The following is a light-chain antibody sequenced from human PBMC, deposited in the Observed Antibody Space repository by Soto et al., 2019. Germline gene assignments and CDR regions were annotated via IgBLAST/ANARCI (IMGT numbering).Light chain of an antibody. V-gene: IGLV2-14*01. J-gene: IGLJ3*02. CDR3: TSYTSSTTV. CDR2: EVT. CDR1: SSDIGSFIY. Sequence: QSALTQPASVSGSPGQSITVSCTGTSSDIGSFIYVSWYQQHPGKAPKLVIYEVTNRPSGVSNRFSGSKSGNTASLTISGLQPEDEATYYCTSYTSSTTVFAGGTQLTVL.